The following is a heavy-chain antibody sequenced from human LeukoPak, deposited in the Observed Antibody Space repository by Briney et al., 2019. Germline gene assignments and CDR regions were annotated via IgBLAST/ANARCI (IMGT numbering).Heavy chain of an antibody. Sequence: GRSLRLSCAASGFTFSTYGMHWVRQAPGKGLEWVAVIWSDGNNRFYADSVKGRFTFSRDNSKNTLSLQMNSLRAEDTAVYYCVKERSPFDAFDIRGQGTMVTVSS. CDR2: IWSDGNNR. CDR3: VKERSPFDAFDI. CDR1: GFTFSTYG. J-gene: IGHJ3*02. V-gene: IGHV3-33*06.